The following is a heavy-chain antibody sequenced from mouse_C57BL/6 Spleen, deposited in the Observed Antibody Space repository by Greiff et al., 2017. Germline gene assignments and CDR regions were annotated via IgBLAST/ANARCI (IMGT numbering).Heavy chain of an antibody. J-gene: IGHJ1*03. Sequence: VQRVESGPGLVAPSQSLSITCTVSGFSLTSYAISWVRQPPGKGLEWLGVIWTGGGTNYNSALKSRLSISKDNAKSQVFLKMNSLQTDDTARYYCAGFYPYFDVWGTGTTVTVSS. CDR2: IWTGGGT. CDR3: AGFYPYFDV. CDR1: GFSLTSYA. V-gene: IGHV2-9-1*01.